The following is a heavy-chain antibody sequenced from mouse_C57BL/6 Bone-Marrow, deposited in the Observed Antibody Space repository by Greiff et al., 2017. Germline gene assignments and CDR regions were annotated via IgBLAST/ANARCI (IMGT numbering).Heavy chain of an antibody. Sequence: VQLQQSGPELVKPGASVKISCKASGYAFSSSWMNWVKQRPGKGLEWIGRIYPGDGDTNYNGKFKGKATLTADKSSSTAYMQLSSLTSEDSAVYFCARWDYGSSWYFDYWGQGTTLTVSS. D-gene: IGHD1-1*01. V-gene: IGHV1-82*01. J-gene: IGHJ2*01. CDR1: GYAFSSSW. CDR3: ARWDYGSSWYFDY. CDR2: IYPGDGDT.